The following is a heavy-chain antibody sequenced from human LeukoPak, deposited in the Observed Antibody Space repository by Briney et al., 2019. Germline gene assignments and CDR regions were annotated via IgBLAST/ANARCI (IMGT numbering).Heavy chain of an antibody. CDR3: SSCAHDYDWFGP. V-gene: IGHV1-69*04. J-gene: IGHJ5*02. Sequence: SVTVSYMVFPAADNIDYAFIWARQAPGRGLQWMGRIIPFLGVVKYPQSFQGRVSFTADMSSGTLYMELNSLRLDHTATYYCSSCAHDYDWFGPWGQGTPVIVSS. CDR2: IIPFLGVV. D-gene: IGHD4-17*01. CDR1: PAADNIDYA.